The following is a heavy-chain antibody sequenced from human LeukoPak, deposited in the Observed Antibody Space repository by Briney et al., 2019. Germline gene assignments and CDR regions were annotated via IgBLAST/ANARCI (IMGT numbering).Heavy chain of an antibody. Sequence: GASVKVSCKASGYTFTSYDINWVRQATGQGLEWMGWMNPNSGNTGYAQKFQGRVTMTRNTSISTAYMELSSLRSEDTAVYYCAGGPVGAITGPLWWFDPWGQGTLVTVSS. J-gene: IGHJ5*02. CDR1: GYTFTSYD. D-gene: IGHD1-26*01. V-gene: IGHV1-8*02. CDR2: MNPNSGNT. CDR3: AGGPVGAITGPLWWFDP.